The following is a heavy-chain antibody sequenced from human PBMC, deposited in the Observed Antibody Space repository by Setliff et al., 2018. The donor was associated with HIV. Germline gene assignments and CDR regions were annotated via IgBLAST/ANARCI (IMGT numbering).Heavy chain of an antibody. D-gene: IGHD3-10*01. CDR2: VYHSGST. Sequence: PSETLSLTCEVSGYFISSGYYWGWIRQPPGKGLEWIGTVYHSGSTYYNPSLKSRVTISVDTSENQFFLKLSSVTAADAAVYYCARHPPPEVRGDVTDYWGQGTLVTVSS. CDR3: ARHPPPEVRGDVTDY. CDR1: GYFISSGYY. V-gene: IGHV4-38-2*01. J-gene: IGHJ4*02.